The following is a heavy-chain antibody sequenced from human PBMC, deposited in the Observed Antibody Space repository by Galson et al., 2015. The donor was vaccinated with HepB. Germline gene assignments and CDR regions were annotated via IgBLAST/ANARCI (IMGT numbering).Heavy chain of an antibody. V-gene: IGHV3-48*02. CDR1: GFTFSNYN. D-gene: IGHD3-22*01. J-gene: IGHJ1*01. Sequence: SLRLSCAASGFTFSNYNMNWVRQAPGKGLEWVSYISSSSGTIHYADSVKGRFTISRDNAKNSLYLQMNSLRDEDTAVYYCAGGGIPITMRGCFQDWGQGTLVTVSS. CDR3: AGGGIPITMRGCFQD. CDR2: ISSSSGTI.